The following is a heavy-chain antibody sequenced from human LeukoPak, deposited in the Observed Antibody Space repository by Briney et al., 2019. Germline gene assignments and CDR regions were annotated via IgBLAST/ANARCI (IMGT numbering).Heavy chain of an antibody. V-gene: IGHV3-21*01. CDR1: GFKFSSYS. D-gene: IGHD6-13*01. J-gene: IGHJ3*02. CDR3: ARNDSSSWFDAFDI. CDR2: ISSSSSYT. Sequence: PGGSLRLSCAASGFKFSSYSMNWVRQAPGKGLEGVSSISSSSSYTYYVDSVKGRFTISRDNAKNSLYLQMNSLRAEDTAIYYCARNDSSSWFDAFDIWGQGTMVTVS.